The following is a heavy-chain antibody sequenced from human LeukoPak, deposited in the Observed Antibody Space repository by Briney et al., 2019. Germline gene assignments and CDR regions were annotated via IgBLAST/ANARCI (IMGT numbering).Heavy chain of an antibody. CDR1: GFTVSSNY. D-gene: IGHD6-13*01. Sequence: GGSLRLSCAASGFTVSSNYMSWVRQAPGKGLEWVSVIYSGGGTYYADSVKGRFTISRDNSKNTLYLQMNSLRAEDTAVYYCAREFYGIAAAGSLNYYYMDVWGKGTTVTISS. CDR2: IYSGGGT. V-gene: IGHV3-66*01. J-gene: IGHJ6*03. CDR3: AREFYGIAAAGSLNYYYMDV.